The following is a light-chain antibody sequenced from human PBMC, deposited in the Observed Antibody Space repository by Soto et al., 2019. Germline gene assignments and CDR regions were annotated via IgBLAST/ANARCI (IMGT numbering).Light chain of an antibody. CDR1: SSDVGDYKY. CDR2: EVS. Sequence: QSALTQPASVSGSAEQSITISCTGSSSDVGDYKYVSWYQQRPGKAPKLIIYEVSNRPSGVSNRFSGSKSGNTASLTISGLQADDEAVYYCSSYTSGNTYVFASGTKLTVL. V-gene: IGLV2-14*01. J-gene: IGLJ1*01. CDR3: SSYTSGNTYV.